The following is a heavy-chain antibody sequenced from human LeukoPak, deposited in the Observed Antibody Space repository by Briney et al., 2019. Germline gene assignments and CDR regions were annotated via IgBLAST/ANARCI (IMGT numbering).Heavy chain of an antibody. V-gene: IGHV5-10-1*01. D-gene: IGHD1-26*01. Sequence: GESLKISCKGSGYNFTNYWISWVRQMSGKGLEWTGRIDPSDSYTNYSPSFQGHVTISADNSISTAYLQCSSLKASDTAMYYCARLVGGTVDYWGQGTLVTVSS. CDR3: ARLVGGTVDY. J-gene: IGHJ4*02. CDR2: IDPSDSYT. CDR1: GYNFTNYW.